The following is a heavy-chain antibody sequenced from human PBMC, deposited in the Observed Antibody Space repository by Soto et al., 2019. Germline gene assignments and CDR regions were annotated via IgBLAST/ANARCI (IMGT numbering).Heavy chain of an antibody. CDR2: INVGNGNT. D-gene: IGHD6-19*01. J-gene: IGHJ5*02. V-gene: IGHV1-3*01. CDR1: GYTYISYS. CDR3: AREKWGSGSRWLDP. Sequence: ASVKVSCKASGYTYISYSMHWVRQAPGQRLEWMGWINVGNGNTRYSQNFQGRVTINQDTSASTAYMELSSLTSEDTAVYYCAREKWGSGSRWLDPWGQGTLVTVSS.